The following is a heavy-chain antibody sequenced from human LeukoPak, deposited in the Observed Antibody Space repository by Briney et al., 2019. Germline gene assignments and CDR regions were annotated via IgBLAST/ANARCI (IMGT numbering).Heavy chain of an antibody. CDR3: ARDDYFYDSSGYYY. CDR1: GGSFSGYY. Sequence: SETLSLTCTVSGGSFSGYYWSWIRQPPGKGLEWIGEINHSGSTNYNPSLKSRVTISVDTSKNQFSLKLSSVTAADTAVYYCARDDYFYDSSGYYYWGQGTLVTVSS. J-gene: IGHJ4*02. D-gene: IGHD3-22*01. CDR2: INHSGST. V-gene: IGHV4-34*01.